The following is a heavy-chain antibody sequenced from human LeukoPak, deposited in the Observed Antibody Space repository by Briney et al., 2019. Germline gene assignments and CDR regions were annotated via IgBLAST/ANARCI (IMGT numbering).Heavy chain of an antibody. CDR2: IYYRGST. V-gene: IGHV4-59*08. CDR1: GGSISSYY. CDR3: ARSLSVTTGGYFDY. Sequence: PSETLSLTCTVSGGSISSYYWSWIRQPPGKGLEWIGFIYYRGSTNYNPSLKSRVTISVDTSKNQVSLKLSSVTAADTAVYYCARSLSVTTGGYFDYWGQGTLVTVSS. J-gene: IGHJ4*02. D-gene: IGHD4-17*01.